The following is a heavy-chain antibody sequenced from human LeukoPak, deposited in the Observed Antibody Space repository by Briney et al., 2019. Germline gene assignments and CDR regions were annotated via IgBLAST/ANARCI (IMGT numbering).Heavy chain of an antibody. J-gene: IGHJ4*02. CDR3: AKRGVVIRVILVGFHKEAYYFDS. V-gene: IGHV3-23*01. D-gene: IGHD3-22*01. CDR2: ISGSGGGT. Sequence: GGSLRLSCAVSGITLSDYGMSWVRQAPGKGLEWVAGISGSGGGTNYADSVKGRFTISRDNPKNTLFLQMNNLRAEDTAVYFCAKRGVVIRVILVGFHKEAYYFDSWGQEALVTVSS. CDR1: GITLSDYG.